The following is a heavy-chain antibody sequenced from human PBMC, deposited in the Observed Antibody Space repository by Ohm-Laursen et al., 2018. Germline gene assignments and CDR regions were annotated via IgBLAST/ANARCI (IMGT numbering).Heavy chain of an antibody. V-gene: IGHV4-4*07. CDR3: ARGSGGGSCCDHHFDY. CDR2: IYTSGNT. J-gene: IGHJ4*02. CDR1: GGSISNYY. Sequence: PGTLSLTCTVSGGSISNYYWSWIRQPAGKGLEWIGRIYTSGNTNYNPSLKSRVTMSADTSKNQFSLKLSSVTAADTAVYYCARGSGGGSCCDHHFDYWGQGTLVTVSS. D-gene: IGHD2-15*01.